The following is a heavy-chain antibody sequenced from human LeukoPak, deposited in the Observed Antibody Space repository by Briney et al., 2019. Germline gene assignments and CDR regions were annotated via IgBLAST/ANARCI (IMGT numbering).Heavy chain of an antibody. D-gene: IGHD3-10*01. CDR3: ARGRERGPYFQH. V-gene: IGHV1-46*01. CDR1: GYTFTGYY. Sequence: VASVKVSCKASGYTFTGYYMHWVRQAPGQGLEWMGIINPSGGSTSYAQKFQGRVTMTRDMSTSTVYMELSSLRSEDTAVYYCARGRERGPYFQHWGQGTLVTVSS. CDR2: INPSGGST. J-gene: IGHJ1*01.